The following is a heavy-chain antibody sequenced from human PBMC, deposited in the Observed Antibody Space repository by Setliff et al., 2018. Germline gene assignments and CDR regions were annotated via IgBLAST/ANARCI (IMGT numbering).Heavy chain of an antibody. CDR3: ARPRSPKISIFGVTPFDY. CDR2: FTPILLTP. V-gene: IGHV1-69*06. Sequence: ASVKVSCKASGGTFDSYSFTWLRQAPGQGLEWVGGFTPILLTPNYAQKFQGRITITADKSTSTAYMELSGLRSDDTAVYFCARPRSPKISIFGVTPFDYWGQGTLVTVSS. CDR1: GGTFDSYS. J-gene: IGHJ4*02. D-gene: IGHD3-3*01.